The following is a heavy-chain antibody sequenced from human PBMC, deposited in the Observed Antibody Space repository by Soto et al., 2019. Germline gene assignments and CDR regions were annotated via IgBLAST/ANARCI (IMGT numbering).Heavy chain of an antibody. CDR3: ARLGCSSTSCYFDYYYYGMDV. D-gene: IGHD2-2*01. CDR1: GYSFTSYW. V-gene: IGHV5-51*01. CDR2: IYPGDSDT. Sequence: GESLKISCKGSGYSFTSYWIGWVRQMPGKGLEWMGIIYPGDSDTRYSPSFQGQVTISADKSISTAYLQWSSLKASDTAMYYCARLGCSSTSCYFDYYYYGMDVWGQGTTVTV. J-gene: IGHJ6*02.